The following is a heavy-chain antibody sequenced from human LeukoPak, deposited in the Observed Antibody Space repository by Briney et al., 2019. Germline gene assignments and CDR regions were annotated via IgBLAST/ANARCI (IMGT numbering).Heavy chain of an antibody. D-gene: IGHD1-1*01. CDR2: INPKGGGT. CDR1: GYTFTDSY. CDR3: VKDLREDSVTRGY. Sequence: GASVKVSCKASGYTFTDSYIHWVGQAPGERLEWMGRINPKGGGTNYAGNSQGRVTLTRDTSISTAYMEVTTLKSDDTAIYYCVKDLREDSVTRGYWGQGTPVTVSS. J-gene: IGHJ4*02. V-gene: IGHV1-2*06.